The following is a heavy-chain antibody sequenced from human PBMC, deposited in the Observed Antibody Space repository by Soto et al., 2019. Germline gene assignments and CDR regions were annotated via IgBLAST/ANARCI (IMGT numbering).Heavy chain of an antibody. CDR3: ARMDRFGSLNWFEP. Sequence: ASVKVSCKASGYTFTNNDVSWVRQATGQGLEWMGWVNPGSGDTGYAQKFQGRLTMTRDISIATAYMELNSLTSEDTAIYYCARMDRFGSLNWFEPWGQGTLVAVSS. CDR1: GYTFTNND. J-gene: IGHJ5*02. CDR2: VNPGSGDT. D-gene: IGHD3-10*01. V-gene: IGHV1-8*01.